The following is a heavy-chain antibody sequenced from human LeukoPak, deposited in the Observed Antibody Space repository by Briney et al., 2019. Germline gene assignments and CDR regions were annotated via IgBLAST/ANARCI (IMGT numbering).Heavy chain of an antibody. D-gene: IGHD3-3*01. CDR2: INPNSGGT. CDR3: ARGYDFWSGYYPNPYDY. V-gene: IGHV1-2*02. CDR1: GYTFTGYY. Sequence: GASVKVSCKASGYTFTGYYMHWVRQAPGQGLEWMGWINPNSGGTNYAQKFQGRVTMTRDTSISTAYMELSRLRSDDTAVYYCARGYDFWSGYYPNPYDYWGQGTLVTVSS. J-gene: IGHJ4*02.